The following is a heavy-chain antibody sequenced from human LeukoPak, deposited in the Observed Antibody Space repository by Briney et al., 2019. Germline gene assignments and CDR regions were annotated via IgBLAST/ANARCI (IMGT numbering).Heavy chain of an antibody. CDR3: GRPLQRGSWTQRALDY. D-gene: IGHD3-10*01. Sequence: ASVKVSCKASGYTFTSYDISWVRQATGQGLEWMGWMNPNSGNAGYAQRFQGRVTMTRNNSISTAYMELTSLRSEDTAVYYCGRPLQRGSWTQRALDYWGQGTPVTVSS. J-gene: IGHJ4*02. CDR1: GYTFTSYD. V-gene: IGHV1-8*01. CDR2: MNPNSGNA.